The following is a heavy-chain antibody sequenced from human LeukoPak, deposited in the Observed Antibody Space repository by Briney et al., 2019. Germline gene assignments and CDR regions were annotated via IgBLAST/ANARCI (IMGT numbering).Heavy chain of an antibody. CDR1: GFSSGSSA. CDR3: ATRSFYYGMDV. Sequence: GGSLRLSCAASGFSSGSSALGWVRQAPGKGLEWISSISGSGSYTYYADPVKGRFTISRDNSKNTVYLQMNSLRDEDTAVYYCATRSFYYGMDVWGQGTTVTVSS. J-gene: IGHJ6*02. V-gene: IGHV3-23*01. CDR2: ISGSGSYT.